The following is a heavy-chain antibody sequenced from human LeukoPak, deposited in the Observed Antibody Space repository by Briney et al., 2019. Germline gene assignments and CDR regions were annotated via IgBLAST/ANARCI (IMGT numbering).Heavy chain of an antibody. J-gene: IGHJ4*02. CDR3: ARDVAVAGTLVDY. CDR1: GYTFTGYY. Sequence: ASVKVSRKASGYTFTGYYMHWVRQAPGQGLEWMGWISAYNGNTNYAQKLQGRVTMTTDTSTSTAYMELRSLRSDDTAVYYCARDVAVAGTLVDYWGQGTLVTVSS. D-gene: IGHD6-19*01. V-gene: IGHV1-18*04. CDR2: ISAYNGNT.